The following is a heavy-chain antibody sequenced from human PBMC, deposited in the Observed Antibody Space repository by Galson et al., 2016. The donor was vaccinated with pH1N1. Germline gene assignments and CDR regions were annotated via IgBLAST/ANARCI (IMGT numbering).Heavy chain of an antibody. CDR1: GYTFTSNA. V-gene: IGHV7-4-1*04. J-gene: IGHJ6*02. Sequence: SVKVSCKASGYTFTSNAMNWVRQAPGQGLEWMGWINTNTGNPTYAQGFTGRFVFSLDISVSMAYLQISSLKAEDTAVYYCARSYCCSTSCYGRAYYYYGMDVWGQGTTVTVSS. D-gene: IGHD2-2*01. CDR3: ARSYCCSTSCYGRAYYYYGMDV. CDR2: INTNTGNP.